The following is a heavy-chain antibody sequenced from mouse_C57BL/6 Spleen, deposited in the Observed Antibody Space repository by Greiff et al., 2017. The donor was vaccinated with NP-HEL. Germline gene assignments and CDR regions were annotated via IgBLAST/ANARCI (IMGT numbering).Heavy chain of an antibody. V-gene: IGHV1-54*01. CDR3: ARGPRRFDY. J-gene: IGHJ2*01. Sequence: QVQLQQSGAELVRPGTSVKVSCKASGYAFTNYLIEWVKQRPGQGLEWIGVINPGSGGTNYNEKFKGKATLTADKSSSTAYMQLSSLTSEDSAVYFCARGPRRFDYWGQGTTLTVSS. CDR2: INPGSGGT. CDR1: GYAFTNYL.